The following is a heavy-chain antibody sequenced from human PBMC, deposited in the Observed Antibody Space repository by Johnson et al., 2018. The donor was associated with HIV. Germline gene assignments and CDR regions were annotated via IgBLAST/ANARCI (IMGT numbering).Heavy chain of an antibody. J-gene: IGHJ3*02. Sequence: VQLVESGGGLVKPGGSLRLSCAASGFTFSSYGMHWVRQAPGKGLEWVAVISYDGSNKYYADSVKGRFTISRDNSKNTLYLQMNSLRAEDTAVYYCAKGFFELDDAFDIWGQGTMVTVSS. D-gene: IGHD3/OR15-3a*01. CDR1: GFTFSSYG. CDR2: ISYDGSNK. V-gene: IGHV3-30*18. CDR3: AKGFFELDDAFDI.